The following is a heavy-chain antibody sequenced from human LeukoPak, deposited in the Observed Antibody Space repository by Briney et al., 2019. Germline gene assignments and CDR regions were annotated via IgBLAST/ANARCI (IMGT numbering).Heavy chain of an antibody. J-gene: IGHJ3*02. CDR3: AREYPGGNSKPFVAFDI. V-gene: IGHV3-23*01. D-gene: IGHD4-23*01. Sequence: PGGSLRLSCAASGFTFSSYAMSWVRQPPGKGLEWVSAISGSGGSTYYADSVKGRFTISRDNAKTSLYLQMNSLRAEDTALYHCAREYPGGNSKPFVAFDIWGQGTMVTVSS. CDR2: ISGSGGST. CDR1: GFTFSSYA.